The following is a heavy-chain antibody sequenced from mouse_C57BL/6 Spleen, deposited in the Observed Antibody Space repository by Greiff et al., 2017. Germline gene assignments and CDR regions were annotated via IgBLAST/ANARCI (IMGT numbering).Heavy chain of an antibody. CDR3: APGRARQANAY. CDR1: GYTFTSYW. Sequence: QVQLKQPGAELVKPGASVKLSCKASGYTFTSYWMQWVNQRPGQGLEWIGEIDPSDSYTNYYQQFKGKATLTVDTSASTAYMQLSSLTSEDSAVYYCAPGRARQANAYWGQGTLVTVSA. CDR2: IDPSDSYT. V-gene: IGHV1-50*01. D-gene: IGHD3-2*02. J-gene: IGHJ3*01.